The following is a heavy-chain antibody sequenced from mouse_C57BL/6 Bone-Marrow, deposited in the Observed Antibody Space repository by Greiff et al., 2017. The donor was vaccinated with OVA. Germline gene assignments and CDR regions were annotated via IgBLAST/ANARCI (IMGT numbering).Heavy chain of an antibody. J-gene: IGHJ4*01. CDR1: GYTFTSYW. Sequence: VQLQQPGAELVRPGSSVKLSCKASGYTFTSYWMDWVKQRPGQGLEWIGNIYPSDSETHYNQKFKDKATLTVDKSSSTAYMQLSSLTSEDSAVYYCARRGGQGAMDYWGQGTSGTVSS. CDR2: IYPSDSET. V-gene: IGHV1-61*01. D-gene: IGHD3-2*02. CDR3: ARRGGQGAMDY.